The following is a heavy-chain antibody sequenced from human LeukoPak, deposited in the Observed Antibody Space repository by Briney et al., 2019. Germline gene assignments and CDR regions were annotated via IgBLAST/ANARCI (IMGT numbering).Heavy chain of an antibody. D-gene: IGHD3-16*01. CDR1: GYKFTDDY. CDR3: APTAEAYTSWWEV. J-gene: IGHJ4*02. Sequence: ASVKVSCKASGYKFTDDYMHWVRQAPGQGLEFMGWINPDSGFTNYAQKFKGRVTMTRDTSISTAYLEVRSLTSDDTAVYYCAPTAEAYTSWWEVWGQGTLVTVSS. V-gene: IGHV1-2*02. CDR2: INPDSGFT.